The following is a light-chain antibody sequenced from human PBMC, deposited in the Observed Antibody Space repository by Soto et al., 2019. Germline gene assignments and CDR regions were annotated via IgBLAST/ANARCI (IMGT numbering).Light chain of an antibody. V-gene: IGLV8-61*01. CDR3: VLYMGSGISL. J-gene: IGLJ3*02. Sequence: QAVVTQEPSYSVSPGGTVTLTCGLSSGSVSTNDFPSWFQLTPGQAPRTLIYSTNTRSSGVPDRFSGSILGNKAALTITGAQADDESDYYCVLYMGSGISLFGGGTQLTVL. CDR2: STN. CDR1: SGSVSTNDF.